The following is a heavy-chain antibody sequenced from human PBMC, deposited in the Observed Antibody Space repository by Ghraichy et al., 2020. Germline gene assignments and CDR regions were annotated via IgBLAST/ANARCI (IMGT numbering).Heavy chain of an antibody. CDR3: ARVPGPYSSGWYRRSWFDP. Sequence: SQTLSLTCAVYGGSFSGYYWSWIRQPPGKGLEWIGEINHSGSTNYNPSLKSRVTISVDTSKNQFSLKLSSVTAADTAVYYCARVPGPYSSGWYRRSWFDPWGQGTLVTVSS. CDR2: INHSGST. J-gene: IGHJ5*02. V-gene: IGHV4-34*01. CDR1: GGSFSGYY. D-gene: IGHD6-19*01.